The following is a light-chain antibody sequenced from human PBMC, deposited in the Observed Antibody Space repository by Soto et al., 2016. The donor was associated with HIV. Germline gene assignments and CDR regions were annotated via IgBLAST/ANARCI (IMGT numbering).Light chain of an antibody. CDR1: QSISNW. J-gene: IGKJ1*01. V-gene: IGKV1-5*03. Sequence: DIQMTQSSSTLSASVGDRVTITCRASQSISNWLAWYQQKPGKAPKLLIYKASTLESGVPSRFSGSGSGTEFTLTISSLQPDDFATYYCQQSYNTPRTFGQGTKVEIK. CDR3: QQSYNTPRT. CDR2: KAS.